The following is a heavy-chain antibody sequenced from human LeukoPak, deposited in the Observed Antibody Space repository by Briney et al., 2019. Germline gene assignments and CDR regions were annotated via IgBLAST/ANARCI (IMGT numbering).Heavy chain of an antibody. CDR3: AKDGHTSGYYFFDQ. CDR1: GFNFSSYS. J-gene: IGHJ4*02. D-gene: IGHD6-13*01. V-gene: IGHV3-33*06. CDR2: IWSDENNK. Sequence: PGGSLRLSCAASGFNFSSYSMNWVRQAPGKGLEWVAVIWSDENNKQYADSVEGRFTIARDNSKNTVFLQMNSLRDEDTAVYYCAKDGHTSGYYFFDQWGQGTLVTVSS.